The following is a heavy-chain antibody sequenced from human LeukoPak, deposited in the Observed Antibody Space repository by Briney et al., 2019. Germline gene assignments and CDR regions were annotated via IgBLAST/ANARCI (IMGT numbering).Heavy chain of an antibody. J-gene: IGHJ4*02. D-gene: IGHD1-20*01. CDR2: FHYSGST. Sequence: SGTLSLTCSVSGGSISSSSYYWGWIRQPPGKGLEWIGTFHYSGSTYYNPSLKSRVTISVNMSKNQFSLKLISVTAADTAVYYCARLYRRTYKWNDQSDYWGQGTLVTVSS. CDR1: GGSISSSSYY. V-gene: IGHV4-39*07. CDR3: ARLYRRTYKWNDQSDY.